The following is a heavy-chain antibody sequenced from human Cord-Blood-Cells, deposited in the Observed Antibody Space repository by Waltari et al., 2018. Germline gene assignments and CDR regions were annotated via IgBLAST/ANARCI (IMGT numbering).Heavy chain of an antibody. CDR3: ARGPRGSGRYYFDY. V-gene: IGHV4-34*01. D-gene: IGHD3-10*01. CDR1: GGSFSGYY. J-gene: IGHJ4*02. Sequence: QVQLQQWGAGLLKPSETLSLTCAVYGGSFSGYYWSWIRQPPGKGLEWSGEINHSGSTNYNPSLKSRVTISVDTSKNQFSLKLSSVTAADTAVYYCARGPRGSGRYYFDYWGQGTLVTVSS. CDR2: INHSGST.